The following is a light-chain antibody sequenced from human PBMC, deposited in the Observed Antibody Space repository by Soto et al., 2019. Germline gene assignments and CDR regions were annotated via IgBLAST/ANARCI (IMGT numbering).Light chain of an antibody. V-gene: IGKV1-27*01. CDR2: AAS. J-gene: IGKJ1*01. Sequence: DIQMTQSPSSLSASVGDRVTITCQASQGISKYLAWYQQKPGKVPKLLIYAASILQSGVSSRFSGSGSGTDFTLTISSLQPENVATYYCQKYNSAPRTFGQGTKVEIK. CDR3: QKYNSAPRT. CDR1: QGISKY.